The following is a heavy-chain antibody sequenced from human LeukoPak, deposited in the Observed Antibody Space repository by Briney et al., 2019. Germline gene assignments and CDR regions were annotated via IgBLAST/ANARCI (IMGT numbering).Heavy chain of an antibody. D-gene: IGHD4-17*01. CDR3: ATGEFDY. J-gene: IGHJ4*02. Sequence: GASVKVSCKASGYTFTSYAMHWVRQAPGQRLEWMGWINAGNGITKYSQKFQGRVTITRDTSASTAYMELSSLRSEDTAVYYCATGEFDYWGQGTLVTVSS. CDR1: GYTFTSYA. V-gene: IGHV1-3*01. CDR2: INAGNGIT.